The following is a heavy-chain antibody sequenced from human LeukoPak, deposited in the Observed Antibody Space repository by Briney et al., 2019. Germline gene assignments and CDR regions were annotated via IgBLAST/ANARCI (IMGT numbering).Heavy chain of an antibody. CDR3: ARVGTGDMFDNWFDP. V-gene: IGHV3-30-3*01. CDR1: GFTFSSYA. D-gene: IGHD7-27*01. Sequence: GGSLRLSCAAPGFTFSSYAMHWVRQAPGKGLEWVAVISYDGSNKYYADSVKGRFTISRDNSKNTLYLQMNSLRAEDTAVYYCARVGTGDMFDNWFDPWGQGTLVTVSS. CDR2: ISYDGSNK. J-gene: IGHJ5*02.